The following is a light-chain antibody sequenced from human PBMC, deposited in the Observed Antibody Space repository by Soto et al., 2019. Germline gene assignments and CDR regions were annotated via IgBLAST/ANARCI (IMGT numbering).Light chain of an antibody. V-gene: IGKV1-5*03. J-gene: IGKJ1*01. CDR3: QQYNGFFT. Sequence: DIQMTQSPSTLSASVGDRVTITCRASQSISSWLAWYQQKPGKVPKLLIYKASSLESGVPSRFSGSGSGTEFTLTISSPQPDDFATYYCQQYNGFFTFGQGTKVEIK. CDR2: KAS. CDR1: QSISSW.